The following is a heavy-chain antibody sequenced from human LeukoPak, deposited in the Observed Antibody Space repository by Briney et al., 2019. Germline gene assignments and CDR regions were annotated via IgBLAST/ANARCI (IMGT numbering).Heavy chain of an antibody. V-gene: IGHV3-53*01. CDR1: GVTVSSNY. CDR2: IYSGGST. CDR3: ARSGADTRDDY. Sequence: PGGSLRLSCAASGVTVSSNYMSWVRQAPGKGLEWVSVIYSGGSTYYADSVKGRFTISRDNSKNTLYLQMNSLRAEDTAVYYCARSGADTRDDYWGQGTLVTVSS. D-gene: IGHD2-15*01. J-gene: IGHJ4*02.